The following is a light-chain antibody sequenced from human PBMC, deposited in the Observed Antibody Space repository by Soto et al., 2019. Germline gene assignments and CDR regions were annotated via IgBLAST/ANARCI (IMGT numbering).Light chain of an antibody. CDR2: AAT. CDR3: QQYDNWLWT. V-gene: IGKV3-15*01. J-gene: IGKJ1*01. CDR1: QSVSSN. Sequence: EIGMTQSPATLSVSPGESATLSCRASQSVSSNLAWYQQKPGQPPRLLIYAATTRATGIPARVSGSGSGTDFTLTISSLQSEAFAVYYCQQYDNWLWTFGQGTTVEIK.